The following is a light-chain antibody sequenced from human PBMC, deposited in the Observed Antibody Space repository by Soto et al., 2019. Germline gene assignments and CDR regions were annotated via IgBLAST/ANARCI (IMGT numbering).Light chain of an antibody. J-gene: IGKJ4*01. CDR1: QSVSSS. Sequence: EIVLTQSPATLSLSPGERATLSCRASQSVSSSLAWYQQKPGQAPRLLIYDASNRATGIPARVSGSVSGTDFTLTISRLEAEDFAVYYCQQRSNWVLTFGGGTKVEIK. V-gene: IGKV3-11*01. CDR3: QQRSNWVLT. CDR2: DAS.